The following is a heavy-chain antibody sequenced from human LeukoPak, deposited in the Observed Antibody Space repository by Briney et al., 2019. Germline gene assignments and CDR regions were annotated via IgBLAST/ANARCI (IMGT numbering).Heavy chain of an antibody. CDR1: GGSISSSY. Sequence: PSETLSLTCKVSGGSISSSYWSWIRQSPGKGLHWIGYIHHSGSTDSNPSLKSRVTVSVDTSKNEFSLKLRSVSAGDTAKYFCARRGPMSGSSRGWYFDLWGPGTLVTVS. CDR2: IHHSGST. CDR3: ARRGPMSGSSRGWYFDL. D-gene: IGHD5-12*01. J-gene: IGHJ2*01. V-gene: IGHV4-59*08.